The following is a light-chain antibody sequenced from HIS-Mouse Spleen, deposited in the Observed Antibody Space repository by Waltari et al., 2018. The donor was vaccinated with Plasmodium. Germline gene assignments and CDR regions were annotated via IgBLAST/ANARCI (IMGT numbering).Light chain of an antibody. Sequence: SYELTQPPSVSVSPGQTARITCSGDALPKQYAYWYQQKPGQAPVLVIYKDSERPSGIHERFSGSSSGTTVTLTISGVQAEDEADYYCQSADSSGTPNWVFGGGTKHRP. CDR3: QSADSSGTPNWV. CDR2: KDS. J-gene: IGLJ3*02. V-gene: IGLV3-25*03. CDR1: ALPKQY.